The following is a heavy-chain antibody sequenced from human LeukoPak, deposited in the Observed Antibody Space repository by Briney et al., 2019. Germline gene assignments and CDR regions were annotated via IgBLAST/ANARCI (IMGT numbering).Heavy chain of an antibody. CDR2: GDYSGGT. D-gene: IGHD6-13*01. J-gene: IGHJ5*02. V-gene: IGHV4-39*07. Sequence: PSETLSLACTVSGDSFSSVKDYWAGIRQPPGKGVEWIASGDYSGGTYYNPSLESRVTISADISKNQFSLKLSSVTAADTAVYYCARDSAGSSWRFDPWGQGTLVTVSS. CDR3: ARDSAGSSWRFDP. CDR1: GDSFSSVKDY.